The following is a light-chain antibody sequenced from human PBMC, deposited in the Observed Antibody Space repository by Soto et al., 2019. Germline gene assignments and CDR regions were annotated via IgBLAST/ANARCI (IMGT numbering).Light chain of an antibody. Sequence: DIQVTHSPSSLSAFVVDSVTITFLTSQSIDKYLNWYQHEPGKAPRLLINGASSLQSGVPSRFSGSGSATDFTLTISGLRPEDFATYYCQKTYSTPQHFGQGTRLEIK. V-gene: IGKV1-39*01. J-gene: IGKJ5*01. CDR3: QKTYSTPQH. CDR1: QSIDKY. CDR2: GAS.